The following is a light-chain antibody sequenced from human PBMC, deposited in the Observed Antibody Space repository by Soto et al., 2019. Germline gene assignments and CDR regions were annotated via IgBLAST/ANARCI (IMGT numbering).Light chain of an antibody. CDR2: DAS. J-gene: IGKJ2*01. V-gene: IGKV1-5*01. CDR1: QNISVW. Sequence: DIQMTQSPSTLSASVGDGVTITCRASQNISVWLAWYQQRPGTATKFLIYDASSLETGFPSRFSGSGSGTEFTLTIRSLQPDDFATYYCQQYDSSSPTFGQGTKLEIK. CDR3: QQYDSSSPT.